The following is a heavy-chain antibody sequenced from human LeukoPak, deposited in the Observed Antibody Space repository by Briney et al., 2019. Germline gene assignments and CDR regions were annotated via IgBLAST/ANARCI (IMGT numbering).Heavy chain of an antibody. D-gene: IGHD6-19*01. CDR2: IYYSGST. CDR1: GGSFSSYY. CDR3: ARGRLARSPYFDY. J-gene: IGHJ4*02. Sequence: SSETLSLTCTVSGGSFSSYYWSWIRQPPGKGLEWIGYIYYSGSTDYNPSLKSQVTISVETSKNQFSLNLSSVTAADTAVYYCARGRLARSPYFDYWGQGTLVTVSS. V-gene: IGHV4-59*01.